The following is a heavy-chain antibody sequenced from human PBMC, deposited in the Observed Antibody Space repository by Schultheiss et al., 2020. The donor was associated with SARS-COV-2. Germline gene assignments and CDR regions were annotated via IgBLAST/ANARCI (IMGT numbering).Heavy chain of an antibody. Sequence: SETLSLTCTVSGGSISSGGYYWSWIRQHPGKGLEWIGYIYYSGSTNYNPSLKSRVTMSLDTSKNQFSLTLRSVTAADTAMYYCTRVWYSSSPFDPWGQGTLVTVSS. J-gene: IGHJ5*02. V-gene: IGHV4-61*08. CDR2: IYYSGST. D-gene: IGHD6-13*01. CDR3: TRVWYSSSPFDP. CDR1: GGSISSGGYY.